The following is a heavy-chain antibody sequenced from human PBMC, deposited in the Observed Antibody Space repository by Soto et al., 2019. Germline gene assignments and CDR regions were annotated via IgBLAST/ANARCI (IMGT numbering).Heavy chain of an antibody. J-gene: IGHJ4*02. CDR1: GFTFSTYG. D-gene: IGHD5-18*01. CDR3: GRDGALGDTAVVDS. Sequence: QVQLVESGGGVVQPGKSLRLSCTASGFTFSTYGMHWVRQAPGKGLEWVAVIWFDGSNKYHGDSLKGRFTISRDNSKNTLYLQMNNLRAEDTAVHFCGRDGALGDTAVVDSWGRGTLVTVSS. V-gene: IGHV3-33*01. CDR2: IWFDGSNK.